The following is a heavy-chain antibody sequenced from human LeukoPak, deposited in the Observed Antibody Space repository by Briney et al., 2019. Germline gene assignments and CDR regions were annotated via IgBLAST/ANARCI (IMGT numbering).Heavy chain of an antibody. CDR3: ARIQVTMVRGVIFYYGMDV. CDR2: ISSSGSTR. Sequence: GGSLRLSCAASGFSFSTYEMTWVRQAPGKGLEWVSDISSSGSTRYYADSVRGGFTISRDNAKNSLYLQMDSLRAEDTAVYYCARIQVTMVRGVIFYYGMDVWGQGTTVTVSS. D-gene: IGHD3-10*01. CDR1: GFSFSTYE. V-gene: IGHV3-48*03. J-gene: IGHJ6*02.